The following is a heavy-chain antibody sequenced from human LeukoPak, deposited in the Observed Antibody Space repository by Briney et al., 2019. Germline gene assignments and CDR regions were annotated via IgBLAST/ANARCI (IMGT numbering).Heavy chain of an antibody. Sequence: GGSLRLSCAASGFTVSSNYMSWVRQAPGKGLEWVSVIYSGGSTYYADSVKGRFTISRDNSKNTLYLQMNSLRAEDTAVYHCARDRAYGSGSYYGMDVWGQGTTVTVSS. D-gene: IGHD3-10*01. V-gene: IGHV3-66*01. J-gene: IGHJ6*02. CDR1: GFTVSSNY. CDR3: ARDRAYGSGSYYGMDV. CDR2: IYSGGST.